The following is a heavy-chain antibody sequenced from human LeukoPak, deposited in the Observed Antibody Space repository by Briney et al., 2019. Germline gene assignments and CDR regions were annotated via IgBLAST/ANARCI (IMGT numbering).Heavy chain of an antibody. V-gene: IGHV3-15*01. CDR2: IKSKTHGGTT. J-gene: IGHJ4*02. CDR3: TTERPYFDN. Sequence: GGSLRLSCAASGFTFSDAWVSWVREALGKGLEWVGRIKSKTHGGTTQYAAPVKGRFTISRDDSKTTVYLQMNSLKSEDAAMYYCTTERPYFDNWGQGTLVTVSS. CDR1: GFTFSDAW.